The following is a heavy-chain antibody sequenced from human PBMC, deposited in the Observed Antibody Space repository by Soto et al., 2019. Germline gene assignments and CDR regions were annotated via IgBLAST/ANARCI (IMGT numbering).Heavy chain of an antibody. D-gene: IGHD4-17*01. CDR1: GFTFSNYA. CDR2: ISGSGGAT. Sequence: EVQLLESGGGLVQPGGSLRLSCAASGFTFSNYAMNWVRQVPGKGLEWVSSISGSGGATYYADAVKGRFTISRDNSKNTLWLQMNSLRAEDTAVYYCAKNSENFGDSKCDYWGQGTLVTVSS. CDR3: AKNSENFGDSKCDY. J-gene: IGHJ4*02. V-gene: IGHV3-23*01.